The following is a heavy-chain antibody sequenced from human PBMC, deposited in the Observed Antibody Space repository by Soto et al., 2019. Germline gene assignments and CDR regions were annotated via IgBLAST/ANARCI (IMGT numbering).Heavy chain of an antibody. CDR1: GGTFSSYA. D-gene: IGHD6-13*01. CDR3: ARVAAFKAAAGFDY. J-gene: IGHJ4*02. V-gene: IGHV1-69*13. CDR2: IIPIFGTA. Sequence: GASVKVSCKASGGTFSSYAISWVRQAPGQGLEWMGGIIPIFGTANYAQKFQGRVTITADESTSTAYMELSSLRSEDTAVYYCARVAAFKAAAGFDYWGQGTLVTVSS.